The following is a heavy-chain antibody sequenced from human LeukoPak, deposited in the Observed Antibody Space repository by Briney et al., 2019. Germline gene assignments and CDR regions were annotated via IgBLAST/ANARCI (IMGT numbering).Heavy chain of an antibody. CDR1: GFTVSSYA. Sequence: GGSLRLSCAVSGFTVSSYAMVLVRQASGQGLEWVSAISGSGGRTYYADSVKGRFTISRDNSKNTLYLQMTSLRAEDTAVYYCAKSCGATCYSDFNYWGQGTLVTVSS. D-gene: IGHD2-21*02. CDR2: ISGSGGRT. V-gene: IGHV3-23*01. CDR3: AKSCGATCYSDFNY. J-gene: IGHJ4*02.